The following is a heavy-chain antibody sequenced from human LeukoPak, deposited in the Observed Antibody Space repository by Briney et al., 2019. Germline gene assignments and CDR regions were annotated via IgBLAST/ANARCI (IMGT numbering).Heavy chain of an antibody. Sequence: GGSLRLSCAASGCTFSRHAMNCIRQTPKKGLEWLSSISNSGSKTWYADSEKGRLTISRDNGKNSLDLQMNSLRAEHTAVYYCARDLEYSSSLPWGQGTLVTVSS. V-gene: IGHV3-48*03. CDR3: ARDLEYSSSLP. CDR2: ISNSGSKT. D-gene: IGHD6-13*01. J-gene: IGHJ5*02. CDR1: GCTFSRHA.